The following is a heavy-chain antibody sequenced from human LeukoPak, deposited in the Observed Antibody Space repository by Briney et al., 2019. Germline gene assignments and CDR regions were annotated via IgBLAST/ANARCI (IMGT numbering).Heavy chain of an antibody. CDR3: ARSPVEPDSSGVFDY. CDR1: GGSFSGYY. Sequence: SETLSLTCAVYGGSFSGYYWSWIRQPPGKGLEWIGEINHSGSTNYNPSLKSRVTISVDTSKNQFSLKLSSVAAADTAVYYCARSPVEPDSSGVFDYWGQGTLVTVSS. CDR2: INHSGST. V-gene: IGHV4-34*01. J-gene: IGHJ4*02. D-gene: IGHD3-22*01.